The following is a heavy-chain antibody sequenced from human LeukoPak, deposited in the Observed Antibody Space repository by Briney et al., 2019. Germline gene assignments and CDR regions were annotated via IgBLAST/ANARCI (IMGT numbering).Heavy chain of an antibody. CDR1: GFTVISNY. CDR2: IYAGGST. Sequence: GGSLRLSCAASGFTVISNYMSWVRQAPGKGLEWVSVIYAGGSTYYADSVKGRFTISRDNSKNTLYLQMNSLRAEDTAVYYCARDYQQWLVQDAFDIWGQGTMVTVSS. D-gene: IGHD6-19*01. CDR3: ARDYQQWLVQDAFDI. V-gene: IGHV3-66*01. J-gene: IGHJ3*02.